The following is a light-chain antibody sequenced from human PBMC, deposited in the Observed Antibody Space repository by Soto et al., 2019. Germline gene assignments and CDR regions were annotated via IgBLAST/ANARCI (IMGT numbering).Light chain of an antibody. V-gene: IGKV1-9*01. Sequence: IRLTQSPSALSASVGDRVTITCRASQGISSYLAWYQQKPGKAPKLLIYAASTLQSGVPSRFSGGGSGTDFTLTISSPQPEDFATYSCHPLNSSPSPFGQGTTVAIK. CDR1: QGISSY. CDR2: AAS. J-gene: IGKJ1*01. CDR3: HPLNSSPSP.